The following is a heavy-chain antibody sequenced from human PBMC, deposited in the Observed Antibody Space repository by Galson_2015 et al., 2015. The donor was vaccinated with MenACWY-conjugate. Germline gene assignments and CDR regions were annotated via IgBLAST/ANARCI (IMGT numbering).Heavy chain of an antibody. J-gene: IGHJ4*02. CDR2: IYYSGNT. V-gene: IGHV4-39*01. CDR3: ARHERDPNFDC. CDR1: GDSISSSTYY. Sequence: ETLSLTCTVSGDSISSSTYYWAWVRQPPGKGLEWIGSIYYSGNTYYTPSLKSRVTISADTSKNQFSLNLRSVTAADMAMYYCARHERDPNFDCWGQGTLVTVSS. D-gene: IGHD3-10*01.